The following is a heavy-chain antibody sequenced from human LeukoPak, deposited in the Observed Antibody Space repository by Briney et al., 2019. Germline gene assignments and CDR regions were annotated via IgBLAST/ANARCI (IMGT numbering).Heavy chain of an antibody. CDR3: AKDGNDYTYYFDY. Sequence: QPGRSLRLSCAASGFTFSSYGMHWVRQAPGKGLKWVTVISYDGSNKYYADSVKGRFTISRDNSKNTLYLQMNSLRAEDTAVYYCAKDGNDYTYYFDYWGQGTLVTVSS. CDR1: GFTFSSYG. J-gene: IGHJ4*02. V-gene: IGHV3-30*18. D-gene: IGHD4-11*01. CDR2: ISYDGSNK.